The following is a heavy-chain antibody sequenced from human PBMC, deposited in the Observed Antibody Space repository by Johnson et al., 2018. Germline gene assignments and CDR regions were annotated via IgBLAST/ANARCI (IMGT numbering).Heavy chain of an antibody. V-gene: IGHV1-46*01. CDR1: GYTFTNYF. CDR2: INPNDRST. Sequence: QVQLVESGAEVKKPGASVRVSCKASGYTFTNYFIHWVRQAPGQGLEWMGIINPNDRSTSYPQKFRGRITMTRDTSTSTVYMQLSSLTSEGSAVYYCVRIDCSGGRCGDAFDIWGQGTVVTVSS. J-gene: IGHJ3*02. CDR3: VRIDCSGGRCGDAFDI. D-gene: IGHD2-15*01.